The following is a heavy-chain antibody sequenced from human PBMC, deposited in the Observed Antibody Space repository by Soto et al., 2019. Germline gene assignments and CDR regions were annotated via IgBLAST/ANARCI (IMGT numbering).Heavy chain of an antibody. Sequence: GGSLRLSCAASGFTFDDYTMHWVRQAPGKGLERVSLISWDGGSTYYADSVKGRFTISRDNSKNSLYLQMNSLRTEDTALYYCAKDNAALAAARYYYYGMDVWGQGTTVTVSS. CDR1: GFTFDDYT. CDR3: AKDNAALAAARYYYYGMDV. V-gene: IGHV3-43*01. D-gene: IGHD6-6*01. J-gene: IGHJ6*02. CDR2: ISWDGGST.